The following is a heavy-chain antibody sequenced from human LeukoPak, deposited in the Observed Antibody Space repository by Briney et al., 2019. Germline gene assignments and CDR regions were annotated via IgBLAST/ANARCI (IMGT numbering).Heavy chain of an antibody. J-gene: IGHJ6*02. CDR3: GGYSSSSRDVGMDV. D-gene: IGHD6-13*01. Sequence: GGSLRLSCAASGFTFSSYWMSWVRQAPGKGLEWVANIKQDGGEKYYVDSVKGRFTISRDNAKNSLYLQMNSLRAEDTAVYYFGGYSSSSRDVGMDVWGQGTTVTVPS. CDR1: GFTFSSYW. V-gene: IGHV3-7*01. CDR2: IKQDGGEK.